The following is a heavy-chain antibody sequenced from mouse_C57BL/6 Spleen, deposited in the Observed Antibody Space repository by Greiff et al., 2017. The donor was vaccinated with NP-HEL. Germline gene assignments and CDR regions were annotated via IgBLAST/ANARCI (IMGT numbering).Heavy chain of an antibody. V-gene: IGHV2-2*01. CDR1: GFSLTSYG. J-gene: IGHJ1*03. Sequence: VKLQESGPGLVQPSQSLSITCTVSGFSLTSYGVHWVRQSPGKGLEWLGVIWSGGSTDYNAAFISRLSISKDNSKSQVFFKMNSLQADDTAIYYCARNRPGSSYWYFDVWGTGTTVTVSS. CDR3: ARNRPGSSYWYFDV. CDR2: IWSGGST. D-gene: IGHD1-1*01.